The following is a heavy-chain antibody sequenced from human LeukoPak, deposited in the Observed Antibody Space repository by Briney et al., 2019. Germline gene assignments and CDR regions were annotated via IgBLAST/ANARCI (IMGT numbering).Heavy chain of an antibody. CDR2: IYTSGST. J-gene: IGHJ4*02. CDR3: ARDRIVGATLVHSGFDY. D-gene: IGHD1-26*01. CDR1: GGSISSYY. V-gene: IGHV4-4*07. Sequence: SETLSLTCIVSGGSISSYYWSWIRQPAGKGLDWIGRIYTSGSTNYNPSLKSRVTMSVDTSKNQFSLKLSSVTAADTAVYYCARDRIVGATLVHSGFDYWGQGTLVTVSS.